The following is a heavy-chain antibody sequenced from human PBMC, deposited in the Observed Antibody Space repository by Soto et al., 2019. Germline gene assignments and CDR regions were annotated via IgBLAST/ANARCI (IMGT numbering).Heavy chain of an antibody. V-gene: IGHV4-59*08. CDR1: GGSISSYY. J-gene: IGHJ4*02. CDR2: IYYSGST. CDR3: ARGYSYGPRWFFDY. D-gene: IGHD5-18*01. Sequence: SETLSLTCTVSGGSISSYYWSWIRQPPGKGLEWIGYIYYSGSTNYNPSLKSRVTISVDTSKNQFSLKLSSVTAADTAVYYCARGYSYGPRWFFDYWGQGTLVTVSS.